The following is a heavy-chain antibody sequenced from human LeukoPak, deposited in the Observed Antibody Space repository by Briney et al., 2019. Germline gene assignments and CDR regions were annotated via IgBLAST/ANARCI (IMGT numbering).Heavy chain of an antibody. CDR1: GFIFSSYV. CDR3: AKNYGGGATMLDY. Sequence: PGGSLTLSCAASGFIFSSYVMSWVRQAPGKGLEWVSGIGGSGGSTYYADSVKGRFTLSRDNSKNTVFLQMNSLRAEDTAVYYCAKNYGGGATMLDYRGPGTLVTVSS. V-gene: IGHV3-23*01. CDR2: IGGSGGST. J-gene: IGHJ4*02. D-gene: IGHD3-10*02.